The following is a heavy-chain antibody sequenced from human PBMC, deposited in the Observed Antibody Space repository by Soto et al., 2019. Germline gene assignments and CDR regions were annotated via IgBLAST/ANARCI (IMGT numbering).Heavy chain of an antibody. CDR2: IYYSGST. Sequence: SETLSLTCTVSGGSISSYYWSWIRQPPGKGLEWIGYIYYSGSTNYNPSLKSRVTISVDTSKNQFSLKLSSVTAADTAVYYCARHERDYGDYSVRTGWFDPWGQGTLVTVSS. V-gene: IGHV4-59*08. CDR3: ARHERDYGDYSVRTGWFDP. J-gene: IGHJ5*02. CDR1: GGSISSYY. D-gene: IGHD4-17*01.